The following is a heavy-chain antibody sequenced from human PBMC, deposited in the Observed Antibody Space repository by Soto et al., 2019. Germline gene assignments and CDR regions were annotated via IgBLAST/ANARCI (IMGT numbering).Heavy chain of an antibody. Sequence: PGGSLRLSCAASGFIFSSFAMSWVRQAPGKGLEWVSTTSNNGGSTYSADSVKGRFTISRDNSKNTLYLQMNSLRAEDTAVYYCARDNLVVVAEGLYYYYGMDVWGQGTTVTVSS. CDR3: ARDNLVVVAEGLYYYYGMDV. CDR1: GFIFSSFA. CDR2: TSNNGGST. D-gene: IGHD2-15*01. J-gene: IGHJ6*02. V-gene: IGHV3-23*01.